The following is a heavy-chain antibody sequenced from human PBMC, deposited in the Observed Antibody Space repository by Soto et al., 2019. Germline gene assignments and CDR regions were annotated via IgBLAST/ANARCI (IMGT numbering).Heavy chain of an antibody. Sequence: HPGGSLRLSCAASGFTVSSNYMSWVRQAPGKGLEWVSVIYSGGSTYYADSVKGRFTISRDNSKNTLYLQMNSLRAEDTAVYYCARETADDYAYSYGMDVWGQGTTVTVAS. CDR3: ARETADDYAYSYGMDV. CDR1: GFTVSSNY. D-gene: IGHD4-17*01. V-gene: IGHV3-66*01. CDR2: IYSGGST. J-gene: IGHJ6*02.